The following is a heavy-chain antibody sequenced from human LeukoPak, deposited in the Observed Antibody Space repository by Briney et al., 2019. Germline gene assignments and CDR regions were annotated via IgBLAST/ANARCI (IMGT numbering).Heavy chain of an antibody. V-gene: IGHV4-61*01. J-gene: IGHJ4*02. CDR2: IYYSGST. D-gene: IGHD5-12*01. CDR3: ARVSGYDWESFYDY. CDR1: GGSISSSSYY. Sequence: SETLSLTCTVSGGSISSSSYYWSWIRQPPGKGLEWIGYIYYSGSTNYNPTLKSRVTISVDTSKNQFSLKLSSVTAADTAMYYCARVSGYDWESFYDYWGQGSLVTVSS.